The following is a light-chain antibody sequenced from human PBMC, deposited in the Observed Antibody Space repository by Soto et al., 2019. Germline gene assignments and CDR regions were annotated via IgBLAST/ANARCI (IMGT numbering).Light chain of an antibody. CDR1: KLGDKY. J-gene: IGLJ1*01. CDR2: QNS. CDR3: QAWDSSTGV. V-gene: IGLV3-1*01. Sequence: SSELTQPPSVSVSPGQTASITCSGDKLGDKYACWYQQKPGQSPVLVIYQNSKRPSGIPERFSGSNSGNTATLTISGTQAMDEAAYYCQAWDSSTGVFGTGTKLTVL.